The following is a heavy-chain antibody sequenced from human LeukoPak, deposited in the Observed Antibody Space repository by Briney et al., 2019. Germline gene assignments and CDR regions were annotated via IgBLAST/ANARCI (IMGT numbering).Heavy chain of an antibody. Sequence: GGSLRLSCAASGFNFSVFGMNWVRQAPGKGLEWVADIWYDGGHQYYADSVKGRFTISRDNSKNTLYLQMNSLRGEDTAVYYCAREGGWFGESLLSPGGLDHWGQGALVSVSS. V-gene: IGHV3-33*01. CDR1: GFNFSVFG. CDR3: AREGGWFGESLLSPGGLDH. J-gene: IGHJ4*02. D-gene: IGHD3-10*01. CDR2: IWYDGGHQ.